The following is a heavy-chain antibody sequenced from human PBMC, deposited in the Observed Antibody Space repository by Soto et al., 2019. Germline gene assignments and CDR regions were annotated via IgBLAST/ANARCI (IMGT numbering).Heavy chain of an antibody. D-gene: IGHD3-22*01. J-gene: IGHJ3*01. V-gene: IGHV3-23*01. CDR3: AKTRLYDNNDYLRDGFDV. Sequence: EVNLLESGGGLVQPGGSLRLSCAASGFTFRTYSMSWVRQAPRKGLEWVSGISGSGTATYYTDSVKGRFTVSRDNSKDKVFLQMNTLRVEDTAVYYCAKTRLYDNNDYLRDGFDVWGPGTVVTVS. CDR1: GFTFRTYS. CDR2: ISGSGTAT.